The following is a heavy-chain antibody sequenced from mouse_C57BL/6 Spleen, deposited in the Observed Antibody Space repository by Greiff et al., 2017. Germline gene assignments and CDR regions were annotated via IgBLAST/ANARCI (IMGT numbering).Heavy chain of an antibody. V-gene: IGHV5-17*01. Sequence: EVKLMESGGGLVKPGGSLKLSCAASGFTFSDYGMHWVRQAPEKGLEWVAYISSGSSTIYYADTVKGRFTISRDNAKNTLFLQMTSLRSEDTAMYYCARPDYSNWYFDVWGTGTTVTVSS. D-gene: IGHD2-5*01. CDR3: ARPDYSNWYFDV. CDR1: GFTFSDYG. J-gene: IGHJ1*03. CDR2: ISSGSSTI.